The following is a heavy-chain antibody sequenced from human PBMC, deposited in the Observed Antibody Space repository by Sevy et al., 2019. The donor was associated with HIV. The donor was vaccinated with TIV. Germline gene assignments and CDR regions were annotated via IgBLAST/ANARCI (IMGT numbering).Heavy chain of an antibody. V-gene: IGHV1-2*06. J-gene: IGHJ3*02. D-gene: IGHD3-22*01. CDR3: AREITLYYDGSPADAFDI. CDR2: INPNSGGT. CDR1: GYTFTGYY. Sequence: ASVKVSCKASGYTFTGYYMHWVRQAPGQGLEWMGRINPNSGGTNYAQKFQGRVTMTRDTSISTAYMELSRLGSDDTAVYYCAREITLYYDGSPADAFDIWGQGTMVTVSS.